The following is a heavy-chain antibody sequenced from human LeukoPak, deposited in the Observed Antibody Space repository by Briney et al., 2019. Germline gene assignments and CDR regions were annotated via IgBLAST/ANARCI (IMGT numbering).Heavy chain of an antibody. CDR2: IYSGGST. V-gene: IGHV3-53*01. CDR1: GFTVSSNY. Sequence: GGSLRLSCAASGFTVSSNYMSWVRQAPGKGLEWVSVIYSGGSTYYADSVKGRFTISRDNSKNTLYLQMNSLRAEDTAVYYCAKNVLVTAGGISYASDVWGQGTMSPSLQ. D-gene: IGHD6-13*01. CDR3: AKNVLVTAGGISYASDV. J-gene: IGHJ3*01.